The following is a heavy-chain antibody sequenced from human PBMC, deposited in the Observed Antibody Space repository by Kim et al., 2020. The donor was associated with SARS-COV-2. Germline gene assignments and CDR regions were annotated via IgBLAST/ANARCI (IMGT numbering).Heavy chain of an antibody. J-gene: IGHJ4*02. CDR2: HSET. Sequence: HSETRYSPSFQGQVTISADKSISTAYLQWSRLKASDTAMYYCARQGFDYWGQGTLVTVSS. CDR3: ARQGFDY. V-gene: IGHV5-51*01.